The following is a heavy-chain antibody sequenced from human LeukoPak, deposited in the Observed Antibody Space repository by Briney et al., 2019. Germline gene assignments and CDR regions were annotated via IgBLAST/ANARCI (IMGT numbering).Heavy chain of an antibody. CDR3: AKDFPTVTTLIDY. CDR1: GFTFCSYA. CDR2: ISGSGGST. V-gene: IGHV3-23*01. Sequence: PGGSLRLSCAASGFTFCSYAMGWGPPAPREGLELVSAISGSGGSTYYADSVKGRFTISRDNSKNTLYLQMNSLRAEDTAVYYCAKDFPTVTTLIDYWGQGTLVTVSS. D-gene: IGHD4-17*01. J-gene: IGHJ4*02.